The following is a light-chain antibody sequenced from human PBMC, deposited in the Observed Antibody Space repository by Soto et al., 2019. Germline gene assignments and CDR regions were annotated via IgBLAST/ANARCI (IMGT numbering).Light chain of an antibody. V-gene: IGKV1-39*01. CDR3: QQTYTIPIT. Sequence: DIQMTQSPSSLSASVGVEVTITCRASQTIMTYLNWYQLKPGKPPRLLIYAASSLQSGVPSRFSGSGSGTDFTLTISSLQPEDSAAYFCQQTYTIPITFGQGTRLEIK. CDR2: AAS. J-gene: IGKJ5*01. CDR1: QTIMTY.